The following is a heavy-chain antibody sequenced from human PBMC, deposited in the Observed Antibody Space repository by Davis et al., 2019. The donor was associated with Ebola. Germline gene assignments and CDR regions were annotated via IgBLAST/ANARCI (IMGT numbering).Heavy chain of an antibody. D-gene: IGHD6-19*01. Sequence: ASVKVSCKASGYTFTGYYMHWVRQAPGQGLEWMGWINPNSGGTNYAQKFQGWVTMTRDTSISTAYMELSRLRSDDTAVYYCARGGQQWLAYYYGMDVWGQGTTVTVSS. V-gene: IGHV1-2*04. CDR3: ARGGQQWLAYYYGMDV. CDR2: INPNSGGT. J-gene: IGHJ6*02. CDR1: GYTFTGYY.